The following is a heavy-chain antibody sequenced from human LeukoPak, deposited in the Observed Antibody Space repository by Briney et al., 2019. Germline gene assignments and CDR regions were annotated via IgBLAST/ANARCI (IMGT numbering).Heavy chain of an antibody. D-gene: IGHD6-6*01. CDR2: IYYSGST. Sequence: SETLSLTCTVSGGSISSHYWSWIRQPPGKGLEWIGYIYYSGSTNYNPSLKSRVTISVDTSKNQFSLKLSSVTAADTAVYYCARVSSSSGATLWGQGTLVTVSS. CDR3: ARVSSSSGATL. V-gene: IGHV4-59*11. J-gene: IGHJ4*02. CDR1: GGSISSHY.